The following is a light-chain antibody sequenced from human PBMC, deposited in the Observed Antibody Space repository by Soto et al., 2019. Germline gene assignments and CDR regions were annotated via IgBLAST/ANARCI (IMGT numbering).Light chain of an antibody. Sequence: DIQMTQSPSTLSASVGDRVTITCRASQSIRSWLVWYQQKPGKAPKLLIYAASSLERGVTSPFSGCGSWTGFTLSITSPQPDDVPHYYCQQYYSYPLTFGGGTKVESK. V-gene: IGKV1-5*01. CDR1: QSIRSW. CDR3: QQYYSYPLT. J-gene: IGKJ4*01. CDR2: AAS.